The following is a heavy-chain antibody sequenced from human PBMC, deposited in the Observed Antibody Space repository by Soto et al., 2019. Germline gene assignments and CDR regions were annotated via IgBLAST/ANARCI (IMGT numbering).Heavy chain of an antibody. V-gene: IGHV3-30*18. CDR3: AKVHLLTTVTTVGY. CDR2: ISYHGSDK. J-gene: IGHJ4*02. CDR1: GFTFSYYG. Sequence: QVQLVESGGGVVQPGRSLRLSCAASGFTFSYYGMHWVRQAPGKGLEWVAVISYHGSDKYYADSVKGRITISRDNSKNTLYLQMASLRAEDTAVYYCAKVHLLTTVTTVGYWGQGTLVTVSS. D-gene: IGHD4-17*01.